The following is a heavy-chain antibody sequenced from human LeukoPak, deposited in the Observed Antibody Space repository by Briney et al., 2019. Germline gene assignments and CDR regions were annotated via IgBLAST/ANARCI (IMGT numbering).Heavy chain of an antibody. V-gene: IGHV3-13*01. Sequence: GGSLRLSCAASGFTFSSYDMHWVRQATGKGLEWVSAIGTAGDTYYPGSVKGRFTISRENAKSSLYLQMNSLRAGDTAVYYCAKSPAVAGAFDYWGQGTLVTVSS. CDR3: AKSPAVAGAFDY. CDR2: IGTAGDT. J-gene: IGHJ4*02. CDR1: GFTFSSYD. D-gene: IGHD6-19*01.